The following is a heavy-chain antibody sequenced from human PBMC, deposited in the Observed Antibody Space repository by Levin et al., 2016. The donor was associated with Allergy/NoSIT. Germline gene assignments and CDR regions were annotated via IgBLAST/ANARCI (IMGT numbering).Heavy chain of an antibody. J-gene: IGHJ2*01. CDR3: ARDQVEYFGNSGYYWNL. CDR2: ISGRSNYV. D-gene: IGHD3-22*01. Sequence: WIRQPPGKGLEWISYISGRSNYVDYADSVQGRFTISRDNAKNSLYLQMNNLRAEDTAVYYCARDQVEYFGNSGYYWNLWGRGTLVTVSS. V-gene: IGHV3-11*05.